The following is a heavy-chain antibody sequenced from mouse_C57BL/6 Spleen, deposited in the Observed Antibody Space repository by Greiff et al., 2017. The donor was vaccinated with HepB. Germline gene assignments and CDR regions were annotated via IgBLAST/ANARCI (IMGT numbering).Heavy chain of an antibody. CDR2: ISSGSSTI. Sequence: EVQLQESGGGLVKPGGSLKLSCAASGFTFSDYGMHWVRQAPEKGLEWVAYISSGSSTIYYADTVKGRFTISRDNAKNTLFLQMTSLRAEDTAMYYYARDGGASFDYWGQGTTLTVSS. CDR1: GFTFSDYG. CDR3: ARDGGASFDY. V-gene: IGHV5-17*01. J-gene: IGHJ2*01. D-gene: IGHD1-1*02.